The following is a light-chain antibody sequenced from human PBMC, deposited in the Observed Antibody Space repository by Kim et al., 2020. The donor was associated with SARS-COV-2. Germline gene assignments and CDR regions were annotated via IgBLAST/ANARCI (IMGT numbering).Light chain of an antibody. CDR1: QNINYY. J-gene: IGKJ2*01. Sequence: ATVADTVTIACPAIQNINYYLTCYQQKQPQDPNLLIHSAYRLQSVAPSIFSGSGSGTDFALTISSLKPEETATEDCGQTDCVLPTFAEGTKLEIK. CDR2: SAY. CDR3: GQTDCVLPT. V-gene: IGKV1-39*01.